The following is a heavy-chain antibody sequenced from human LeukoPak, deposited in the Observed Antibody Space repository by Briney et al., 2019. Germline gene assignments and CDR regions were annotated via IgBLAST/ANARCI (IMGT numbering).Heavy chain of an antibody. J-gene: IGHJ4*02. V-gene: IGHV4-59*08. CDR1: GGSISSYY. Sequence: SETLSLTCTVSGGSISSYYWSWVRQPPGKGLEWIGYIYYSGSTNYNPSLKSRVTISVDTSKNQFSLKLTSVTAADTAVYYCTKGRGIWGQGTLVTVSS. CDR2: IYYSGST. CDR3: TKGRGI. D-gene: IGHD3-10*01.